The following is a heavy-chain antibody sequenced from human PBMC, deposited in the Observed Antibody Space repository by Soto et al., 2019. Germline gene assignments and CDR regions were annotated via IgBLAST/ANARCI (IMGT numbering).Heavy chain of an antibody. CDR1: GGTFSSYA. CDR3: ARVNWNYARSGYFDY. Sequence: QVQLVQSGAEVKKPGSSVKVSCKASGGTFSSYAISWVRQAPGQGLEWMGGLIPIFGTVNYAQKFQGRVTITADGSTSTAYMELSSLRSEDAAVYYCARVNWNYARSGYFDYWGQGTLVTVSA. D-gene: IGHD1-7*01. V-gene: IGHV1-69*01. J-gene: IGHJ4*02. CDR2: LIPIFGTV.